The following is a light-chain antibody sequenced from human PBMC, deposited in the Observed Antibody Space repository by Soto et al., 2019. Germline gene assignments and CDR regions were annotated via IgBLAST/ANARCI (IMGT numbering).Light chain of an antibody. CDR2: DAS. J-gene: IGKJ5*01. V-gene: IGKV1-33*01. Sequence: DIQMTQSPSSLSASVGDRVTITCRASQGISSWLAWYQQXPGKAPKVLIYDASNLETGVPSRFSGSGSGTYFSFTISSLQPEDFATYYCQQYSNLITFGQGTRLEIK. CDR1: QGISSW. CDR3: QQYSNLIT.